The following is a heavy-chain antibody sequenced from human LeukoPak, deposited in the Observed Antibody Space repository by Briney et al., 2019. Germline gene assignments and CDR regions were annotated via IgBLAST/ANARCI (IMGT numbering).Heavy chain of an antibody. V-gene: IGHV3-23*01. CDR3: AKSGYNRFDY. J-gene: IGHJ4*02. CDR2: ISGSGSGGST. CDR1: GFTFSSSA. Sequence: GSLRLSCAASGFTFSSSAMSWVRQAPGKGLEWVSSISGSGSGGSTYYADSVKGRFTISRDNSKNTLYLQMNSLRAEDTAVYYSAKSGYNRFDYWGQGTLVTVSS. D-gene: IGHD5-24*01.